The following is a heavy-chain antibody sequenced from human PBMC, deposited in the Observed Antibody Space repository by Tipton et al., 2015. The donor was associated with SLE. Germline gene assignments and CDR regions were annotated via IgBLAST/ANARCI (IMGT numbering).Heavy chain of an antibody. CDR3: SRDWGYDFWSGYSQGAFDI. CDR1: GFTFSSYA. J-gene: IGHJ3*02. CDR2: IYYSGST. D-gene: IGHD3-3*01. Sequence: LRLSCAASGFTFSSYAMSWVRQAPGKGLEWVGYIYYSGSTNYNPSLKCRVTISVDTSKNQFSLKLSSVTAADTAVYYFSRDWGYDFWSGYSQGAFDIWGQGTMVTVSS. V-gene: IGHV4-59*01.